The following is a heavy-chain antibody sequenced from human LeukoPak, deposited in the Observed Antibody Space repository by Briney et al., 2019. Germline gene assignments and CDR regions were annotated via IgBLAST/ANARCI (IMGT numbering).Heavy chain of an antibody. CDR1: GGTFSSYA. Sequence: SVKVSCKASGGTFSSYAISWVRQAPGQGLEWIGRIIPILGIANYAQKFQGRVTITADKSTSTAYMELSSLRSEDTAVYYCARDGIVGTVTTWGVDYWGQGTLVTVSS. CDR2: IIPILGIA. J-gene: IGHJ4*02. V-gene: IGHV1-69*04. D-gene: IGHD4-17*01. CDR3: ARDGIVGTVTTWGVDY.